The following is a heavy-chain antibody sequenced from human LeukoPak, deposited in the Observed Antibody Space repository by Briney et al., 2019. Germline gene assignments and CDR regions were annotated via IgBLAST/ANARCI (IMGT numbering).Heavy chain of an antibody. CDR1: GGSISSYY. D-gene: IGHD3-22*01. V-gene: IGHV4-59*08. Sequence: SETLSLTCTVSGGSISSYYWSWIRQPPGKGLEWIGYIYYSGSTNYNPSLKSRVTISVDTSKNQFSLKLSSVTAADTAVYYCARLLGTYYYDSSGPPGGDYYYGMDVWGQGTTVTVSS. CDR3: ARLLGTYYYDSSGPPGGDYYYGMDV. CDR2: IYYSGST. J-gene: IGHJ6*02.